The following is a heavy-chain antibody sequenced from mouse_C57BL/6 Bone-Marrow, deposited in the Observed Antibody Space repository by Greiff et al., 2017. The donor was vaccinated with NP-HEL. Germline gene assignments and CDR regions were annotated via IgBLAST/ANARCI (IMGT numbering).Heavy chain of an antibody. CDR2: IGPGSGST. CDR1: GYTFTDYY. J-gene: IGHJ1*03. D-gene: IGHD2-2*01. Sequence: QVQLQQSGAELVKPGASVKKSCKASGYTFTDYYINWVKQRPGQGLEWIGKIGPGSGSTYYNEKFKGKATLTADKSSSTAYMQLSSLTSEDSAVYFCARWGYYGYGRRYFDVWGTGTTVTVSS. CDR3: ARWGYYGYGRRYFDV. V-gene: IGHV1-77*01.